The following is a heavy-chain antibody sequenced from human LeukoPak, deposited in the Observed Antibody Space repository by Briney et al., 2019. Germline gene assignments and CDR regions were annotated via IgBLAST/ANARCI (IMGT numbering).Heavy chain of an antibody. CDR2: ISGSGGST. D-gene: IGHD3-10*01. V-gene: IGHV3-23*01. CDR1: GLTFSSYA. Sequence: GGSLRLSCAASGLTFSSYAMSSVRQAPGKGLEWVSAISGSGGSTYYADSVKGRFTISRDNSKNTLYLQMNSLRAEDTAVYYCAKDLGDGPTIFYCGQGTLVTVSS. CDR3: AKDLGDGPTIFY. J-gene: IGHJ4*02.